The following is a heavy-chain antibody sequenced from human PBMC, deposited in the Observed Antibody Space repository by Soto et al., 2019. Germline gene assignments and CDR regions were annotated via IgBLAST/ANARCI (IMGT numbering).Heavy chain of an antibody. J-gene: IGHJ5*02. CDR3: ARDRSTIAAAGTISWFDP. D-gene: IGHD6-13*01. CDR2: IYYSGST. CDR1: GGSISSGDYY. Sequence: SETLSLTCTVSGGSISSGDYYWSWIRQPPGRGLEWIGYIYYSGSTYYNPSLKSRVTISVDTSKNQFSLKLSSVTAADTAVYYCARDRSTIAAAGTISWFDPWGQGTLVTVSS. V-gene: IGHV4-30-4*01.